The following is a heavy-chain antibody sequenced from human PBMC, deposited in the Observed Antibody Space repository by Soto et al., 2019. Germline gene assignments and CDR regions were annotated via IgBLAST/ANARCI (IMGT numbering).Heavy chain of an antibody. V-gene: IGHV4-31*03. CDR2: IYYSGST. D-gene: IGHD3-10*01. Sequence: QVQLQESGPGLVKPSQTLSLTCTVSGGSISSSGYNWSWIRQHPGKGLEWIGYIYYSGSTYYNPSLKRRVTXSXXXSXXQFSLKLRSVTAADTAVYFCARYGSGSYYPTTFDYWGQGTLVTVSS. J-gene: IGHJ4*02. CDR1: GGSISSSGYN. CDR3: ARYGSGSYYPTTFDY.